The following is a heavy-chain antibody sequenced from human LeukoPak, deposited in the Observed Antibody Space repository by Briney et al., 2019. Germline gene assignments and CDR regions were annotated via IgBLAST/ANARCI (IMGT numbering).Heavy chain of an antibody. Sequence: GGSLRLSCAASGFTFSNAWMNWVRQAPGKGLEWVGRIKSKTDGGTTDYAAPVKGRFTISRDDSKNTLFLQMNSLKTEDTALYYCTTDQRPTIFGILRQPSWGQGTLVTVSS. CDR1: GFTFSNAW. CDR3: TTDQRPTIFGILRQPS. J-gene: IGHJ5*02. D-gene: IGHD3-3*01. V-gene: IGHV3-15*07. CDR2: IKSKTDGGTT.